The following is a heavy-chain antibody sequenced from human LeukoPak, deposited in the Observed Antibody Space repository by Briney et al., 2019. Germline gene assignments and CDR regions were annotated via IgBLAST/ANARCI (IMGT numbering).Heavy chain of an antibody. V-gene: IGHV4-31*03. CDR3: ARDGSSNWFDP. CDR2: IYNSGST. CDR1: GGSISSGGYY. D-gene: IGHD3-10*01. J-gene: IGHJ5*02. Sequence: SQTLSLTCTVSGGSISSGGYYWTWIRQHPGKGLECIGYIYNSGSTYYNPSLKSRVTISVDTSKNQFSLKLSSVTAADTAVYYCARDGSSNWFDPWGQGTLVTVSS.